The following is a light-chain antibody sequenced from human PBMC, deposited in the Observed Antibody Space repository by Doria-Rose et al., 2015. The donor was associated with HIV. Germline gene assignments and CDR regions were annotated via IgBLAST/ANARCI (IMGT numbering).Light chain of an antibody. CDR2: DGS. J-gene: IGKJ1*01. V-gene: IGKV3-20*01. Sequence: TQSPGTLSLSPGERATLSCRASQSFSSTYLAWYQQQPCQAPSLLIYDGSTRATGIPDRFSASGSGTDFTLTINRLEPEDFALYYCHLYGTSWTFGQGTKVEI. CDR1: QSFSSTY. CDR3: HLYGTSWT.